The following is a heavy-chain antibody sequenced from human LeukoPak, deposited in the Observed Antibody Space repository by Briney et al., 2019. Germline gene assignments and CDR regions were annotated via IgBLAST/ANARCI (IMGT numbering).Heavy chain of an antibody. CDR2: ISGSGGRT. D-gene: IGHD6-13*01. Sequence: PGGSLRLSCAAYGFTFSSYVMSWVRHAPEEGRGWVSRISGSGGRTYYADSVKGRFTNSRDNSKNTLYLQMNSLRAEDTDVYYCAGSSSWYRQVDYWGQGTLVTVSS. J-gene: IGHJ4*02. CDR3: AGSSSWYRQVDY. V-gene: IGHV3-23*01. CDR1: GFTFSSYV.